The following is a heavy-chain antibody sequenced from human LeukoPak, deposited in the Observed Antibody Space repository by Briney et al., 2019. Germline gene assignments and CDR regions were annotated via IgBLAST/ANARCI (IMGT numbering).Heavy chain of an antibody. CDR2: IWYDGSNK. CDR3: ARDGYYDFWSGYDKGMYYCDY. Sequence: GGSLRLSCAASGFTFSSYGMHWVRQAPGKGLEWVAVIWYDGSNKYYADSVKGRFTISRDNAKNSLYLQMNSLRAEATDVYYSARDGYYDFWSGYDKGMYYCDYWGQGTLVTVSS. J-gene: IGHJ4*02. D-gene: IGHD3-3*01. V-gene: IGHV3-33*01. CDR1: GFTFSSYG.